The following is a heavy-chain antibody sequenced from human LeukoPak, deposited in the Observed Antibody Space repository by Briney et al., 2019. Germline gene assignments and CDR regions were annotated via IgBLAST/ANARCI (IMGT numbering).Heavy chain of an antibody. D-gene: IGHD6-13*01. J-gene: IGHJ4*02. V-gene: IGHV3-7*01. CDR1: GFTFSSYW. Sequence: GGSLRLSCAASGFTFSSYWMSWVRQAPGKGLEWVANIKQDGSEKYYVDSVKGRFTISRDNAKNSLYLQMNSLRAEDTAVYYCARDRYSSSWFMYYFDYWGQGTLVTVSS. CDR3: ARDRYSSSWFMYYFDY. CDR2: IKQDGSEK.